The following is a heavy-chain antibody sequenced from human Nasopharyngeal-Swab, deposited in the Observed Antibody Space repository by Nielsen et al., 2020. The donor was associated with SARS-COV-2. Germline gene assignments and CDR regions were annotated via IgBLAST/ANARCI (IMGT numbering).Heavy chain of an antibody. CDR3: ARDTCSGGSCYTDY. CDR1: GFTFSSYS. D-gene: IGHD2-15*01. Sequence: GESLKISCAASGFTFSSYSMNWVRQAPGKGLEWVSSISSSSSYIYYADSVKGRFTISRDNAKNSLYLQMNSLRAEDTAVYYCARDTCSGGSCYTDYWGQGTLVTVSS. CDR2: ISSSSSYI. V-gene: IGHV3-21*01. J-gene: IGHJ4*02.